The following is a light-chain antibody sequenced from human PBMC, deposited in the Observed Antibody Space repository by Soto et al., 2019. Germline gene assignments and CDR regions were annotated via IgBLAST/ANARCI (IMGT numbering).Light chain of an antibody. Sequence: EIVLTHSPSTLSLSPGLRSDLSCRASQSVRRSYLAWYKRKPCQAPRLLIYGASSRATGIPDRLSGSGSGTEFTLTISRLEPEDFAVYYCQQYGSSRTFGQGTKVDI. CDR1: QSVRRSY. CDR3: QQYGSSRT. V-gene: IGKV3-20*01. CDR2: GAS. J-gene: IGKJ1*01.